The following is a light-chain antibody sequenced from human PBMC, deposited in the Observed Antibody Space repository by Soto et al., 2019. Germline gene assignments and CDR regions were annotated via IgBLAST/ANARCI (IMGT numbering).Light chain of an antibody. Sequence: VLVQCSGTLSLSHGERQTLYYRASRKDSSNYLAWYQQRPGQPPKLLIFGASHRAPDIPARFSGSGSGTDFTLTISRLQPEDFAMYYCQQYGSSPRTFGQGTKVDIK. J-gene: IGKJ1*01. CDR2: GAS. CDR3: QQYGSSPRT. CDR1: RKDSSNY. V-gene: IGKV3-20*01.